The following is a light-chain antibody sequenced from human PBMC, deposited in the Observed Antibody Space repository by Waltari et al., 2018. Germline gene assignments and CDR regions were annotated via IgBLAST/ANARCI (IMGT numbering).Light chain of an antibody. CDR3: GTWDNSLNIVI. CDR2: DTN. V-gene: IGLV1-51*01. J-gene: IGLJ2*01. Sequence: QPVFTPPPSVSASTRQKDSIPCSGTPSNIGHRSLPWFQQFPRAAPKLLIYDTNKRPSGIPDRFSASKSGTSATLGISGLQTGDEAIYHCGTWDNSLNIVIFGGGTKLTVL. CDR1: PSNIGHRS.